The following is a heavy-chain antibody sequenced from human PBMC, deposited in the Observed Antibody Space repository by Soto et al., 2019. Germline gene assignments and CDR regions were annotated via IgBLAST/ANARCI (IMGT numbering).Heavy chain of an antibody. V-gene: IGHV1-24*01. CDR1: GYTLNEVA. CDR3: TTYHGDYNFDH. CDR2: FDPDEAET. D-gene: IGHD4-17*01. Sequence: QVQLVQSGAEVKKPGASVKVSCKVSGYTLNEVAMHWVRQAPGKGLEWLGGFDPDEAETIYAQHFQGRVTMTEDTCTATVYMELSSLRSEDTALYFCTTYHGDYNFDHWGQGTLVTVSS. J-gene: IGHJ5*02.